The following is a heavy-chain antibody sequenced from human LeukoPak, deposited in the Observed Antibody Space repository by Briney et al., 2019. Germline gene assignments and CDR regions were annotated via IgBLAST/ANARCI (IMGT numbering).Heavy chain of an antibody. Sequence: SETLSLTCTVSGGSISNYYWSWIRQPPGKGLEWIGSIYYSGSTYYNPSLWSRVTISVDTSKNQFSLKLSSMTAADTAVYYCASHLPDGDNDYWGQGTLVTVSS. CDR3: ASHLPDGDNDY. CDR1: GGSISNYY. J-gene: IGHJ4*02. V-gene: IGHV4-39*07. CDR2: IYYSGST. D-gene: IGHD4-17*01.